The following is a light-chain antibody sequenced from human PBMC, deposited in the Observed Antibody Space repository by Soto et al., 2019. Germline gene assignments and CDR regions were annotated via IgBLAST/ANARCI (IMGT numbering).Light chain of an antibody. V-gene: IGKV3-20*01. J-gene: IGKJ1*01. Sequence: EVVMTQSPATLSVSPGERATLSCRASQSVSSNYLAWYQQKPGQAPRLLVSGVSTRATGIPDRFGGSGSGTDFTLTISRLEPEDFAVYYCQQYDTSPMTFGQGTKVDIK. CDR1: QSVSSNY. CDR2: GVS. CDR3: QQYDTSPMT.